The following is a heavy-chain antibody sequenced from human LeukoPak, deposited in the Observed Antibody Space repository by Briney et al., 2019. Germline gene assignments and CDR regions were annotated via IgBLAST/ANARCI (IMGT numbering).Heavy chain of an antibody. CDR1: DGSISNYY. CDR2: IYTSGTT. V-gene: IGHV4-4*07. D-gene: IGHD6-6*01. CDR3: ARDVRRSSSSANSYYYYMDV. Sequence: SETLSLTCTVSDGSISNYYWSWIRQPTGKGLEWIGRIYTSGTTNYNPSLKSRVTMSVDTSKNHFSLNLDSVTAADTAVYYCARDVRRSSSSANSYYYYMDVWGKGTTVTVSS. J-gene: IGHJ6*03.